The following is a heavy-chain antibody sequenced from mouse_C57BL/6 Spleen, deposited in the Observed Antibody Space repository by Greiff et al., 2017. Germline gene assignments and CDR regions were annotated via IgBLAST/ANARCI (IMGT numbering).Heavy chain of an antibody. J-gene: IGHJ1*03. V-gene: IGHV5-17*01. CDR1: GFTFSDYG. CDR3: ARGPWYFDV. CDR2: ISSGSSTI. Sequence: EVKLMESGGGLVKPGGSLKLSCAASGFTFSDYGMHWVRQAPEKGLEWVAYISSGSSTIYYADTVKGRFTLSRDNAKNTLFLQMTSVRSEDTAMYYCARGPWYFDVWGTGTTVTVSS.